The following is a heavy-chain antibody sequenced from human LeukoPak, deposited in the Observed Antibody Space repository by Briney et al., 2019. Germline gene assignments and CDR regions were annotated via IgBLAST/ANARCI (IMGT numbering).Heavy chain of an antibody. CDR3: ARWPAAAGTDY. D-gene: IGHD6-13*01. CDR2: INHSGST. V-gene: IGHV4-34*01. Sequence: SETLSLTCAVYGGSFSGYYWSWIRQPPGKGLEWIGEINHSGSTNYNPSLKSRVTISVDTSKNQFSLKLSPVTAAVTAVYYCARWPAAAGTDYWGKETLLTVSP. J-gene: IGHJ4*02. CDR1: GGSFSGYY.